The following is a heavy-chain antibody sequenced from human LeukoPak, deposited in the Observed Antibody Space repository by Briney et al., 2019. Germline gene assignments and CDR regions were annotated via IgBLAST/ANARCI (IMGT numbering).Heavy chain of an antibody. Sequence: PGRSLRLSCAASGFTFSSYAMHWVRQAPGKGLEWVSAISGSGGNTYYADSVKGRFTISRDNSKNTLYLQLNSLRAEDTAVYYCAKYYDFWSGYFDFDYWGQGTLVTVSS. J-gene: IGHJ4*02. CDR2: ISGSGGNT. CDR3: AKYYDFWSGYFDFDY. CDR1: GFTFSSYA. D-gene: IGHD3-3*01. V-gene: IGHV3-23*01.